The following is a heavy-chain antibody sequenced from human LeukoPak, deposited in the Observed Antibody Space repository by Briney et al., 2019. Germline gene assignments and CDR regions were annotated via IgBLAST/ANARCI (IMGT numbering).Heavy chain of an antibody. J-gene: IGHJ4*02. CDR1: AFTFSNYY. CDR2: IKHDGSET. V-gene: IGHV3-7*01. Sequence: GRSLRLSCAASAFTFSNYYMSWVRQAPGKGLEWVANIKHDGSETMYLDSVKARFTISRDNAKNSLFLQMNSLLAEDTAVYYCTRDEGAMVTTYRFDYWGQGTLVTVSS. CDR3: TRDEGAMVTTYRFDY. D-gene: IGHD4-17*01.